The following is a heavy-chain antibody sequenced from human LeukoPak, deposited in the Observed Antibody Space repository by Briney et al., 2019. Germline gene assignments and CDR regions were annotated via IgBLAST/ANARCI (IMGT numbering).Heavy chain of an antibody. CDR1: GGSISGYY. J-gene: IGHJ4*02. CDR2: IYYTGTS. V-gene: IGHV4-59*08. D-gene: IGHD3-10*01. CDR3: AIHGSGSLMASFDY. Sequence: PSESLSLTCTVSGGSISGYYWSWIRQPPGKGLEWVGYIYYTGTSAYNPSVKSGVTLSVDTSNSQLSLKLSSVTAADTAVYYSAIHGSGSLMASFDYWGQGTLVTVSS.